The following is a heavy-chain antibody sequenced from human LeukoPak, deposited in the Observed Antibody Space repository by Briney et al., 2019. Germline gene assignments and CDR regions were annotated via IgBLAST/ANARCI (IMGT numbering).Heavy chain of an antibody. J-gene: IGHJ4*02. Sequence: GRSLRLSCAASGFTFSSYGMHWVREAPGKGLEWVAVISYDGSNKYYADSVKGRFTISRDNSKNTLYLQMNSLRAEDTAVYYCASKGSSGYYGPFDYWGQGTLVTVSS. D-gene: IGHD3-22*01. V-gene: IGHV3-30*03. CDR3: ASKGSSGYYGPFDY. CDR1: GFTFSSYG. CDR2: ISYDGSNK.